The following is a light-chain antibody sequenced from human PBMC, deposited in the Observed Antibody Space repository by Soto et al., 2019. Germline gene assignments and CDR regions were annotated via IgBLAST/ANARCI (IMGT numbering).Light chain of an antibody. J-gene: IGKJ1*01. Sequence: EIVVTQSPATLSVSPGERATLSCRASQDVGSKLAWYQQKPGQAPRLLIYGASTRATGIPARFSGSGSGTDFTLTISSLQRDDFGTYYCQQYSRLWSFGQGTKVDIK. CDR1: QDVGSK. CDR3: QQYSRLWS. V-gene: IGKV3-15*01. CDR2: GAS.